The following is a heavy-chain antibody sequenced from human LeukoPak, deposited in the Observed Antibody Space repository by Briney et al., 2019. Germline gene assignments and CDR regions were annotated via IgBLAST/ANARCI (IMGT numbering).Heavy chain of an antibody. V-gene: IGHV4-59*01. CDR2: IYYSGST. J-gene: IGHJ4*02. CDR1: GGSFSGYY. Sequence: SETLSLTCAVYGGSFSGYYWSWIRQPPGKGLEWIGYIYYSGSTNYNPSLKSRVTISVDTSKNQFSLKLSSVTAADTAVYYCARVRPPYLFDYWGQGTLVTVSS. CDR3: ARVRPPYLFDY. D-gene: IGHD2-2*02.